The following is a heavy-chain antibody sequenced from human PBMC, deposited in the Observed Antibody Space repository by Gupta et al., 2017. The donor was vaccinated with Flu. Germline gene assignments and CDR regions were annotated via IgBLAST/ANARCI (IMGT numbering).Heavy chain of an antibody. CDR1: GGSINNYY. J-gene: IGHJ4*02. CDR2: IYYSGST. D-gene: IGHD3-10*01. CDR3: ARGGYYDSGSYVYFDN. V-gene: IGHV4-59*01. Sequence: QVQLQESGAGLVKPSETLSLTCTVSGGSINNYYWRWIRQPPGKGLECIGYIYYSGSTNYNPSLKNRVTISIDTSMQQFSLELTSVTAADTAVYYCARGGYYDSGSYVYFDNWGQGTLVTVSS.